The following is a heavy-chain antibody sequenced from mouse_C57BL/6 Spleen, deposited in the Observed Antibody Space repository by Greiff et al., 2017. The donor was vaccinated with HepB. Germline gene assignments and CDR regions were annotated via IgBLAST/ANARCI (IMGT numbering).Heavy chain of an antibody. Sequence: VKLQESGAELVRPGTSVKVSCKASGYAFTNYLIEWVKQRPGQGLEWIGVIIPGSGGTNYNEKFKGKATLTADKSSSTAYMQLSSLTSEDSAVYFCARSRGDGYYVLMDYWGQGTSVTVSS. V-gene: IGHV1-54*01. CDR3: ARSRGDGYYVLMDY. CDR1: GYAFTNYL. D-gene: IGHD2-3*01. J-gene: IGHJ4*01. CDR2: IIPGSGGT.